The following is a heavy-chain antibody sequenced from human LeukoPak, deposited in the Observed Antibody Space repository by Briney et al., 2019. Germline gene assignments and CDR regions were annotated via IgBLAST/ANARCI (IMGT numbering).Heavy chain of an antibody. V-gene: IGHV1-18*01. J-gene: IGHJ5*02. CDR3: ARADIVGATWWFDP. D-gene: IGHD1-26*01. CDR1: GYTFTSYG. CDR2: ISAYNGNT. Sequence: ASVKVSCKASGYTFTSYGISWVRQAPGQGLEWMGWISAYNGNTNYAQKLQGRVTMTTDTSTGTAYMELRSLRSDDTAVYYCARADIVGATWWFDPWGQGTPVTVSS.